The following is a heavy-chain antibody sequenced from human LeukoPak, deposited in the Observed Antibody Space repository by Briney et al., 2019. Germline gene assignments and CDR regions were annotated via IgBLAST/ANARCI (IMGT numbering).Heavy chain of an antibody. CDR3: AKLGDIVVVPAAERLHY. CDR1: GFTFSSYV. Sequence: GGSLRLSCAASGFTFSSYVMSWVRQAPGKGLEWVSAISGSGGSTYYADSVKGRFTISRDNSKNTLYLQMNSLRAEDTAVYYCAKLGDIVVVPAAERLHYWGQGTLVTVSS. J-gene: IGHJ4*02. V-gene: IGHV3-23*01. D-gene: IGHD2-2*01. CDR2: ISGSGGST.